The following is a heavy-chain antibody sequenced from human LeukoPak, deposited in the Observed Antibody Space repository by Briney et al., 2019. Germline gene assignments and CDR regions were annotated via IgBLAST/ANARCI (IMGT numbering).Heavy chain of an antibody. Sequence: SVKVSCKASGGTFSSSAISWVRQAPGQGLEWMGRIIPIFGTANYAQKFQGRVTITTDESTSTAYMELSSLRSEDTAVYYCARDLLAVAGIAFDIWGQGTMVTVSS. CDR2: IIPIFGTA. CDR1: GGTFSSSA. D-gene: IGHD6-19*01. V-gene: IGHV1-69*05. CDR3: ARDLLAVAGIAFDI. J-gene: IGHJ3*02.